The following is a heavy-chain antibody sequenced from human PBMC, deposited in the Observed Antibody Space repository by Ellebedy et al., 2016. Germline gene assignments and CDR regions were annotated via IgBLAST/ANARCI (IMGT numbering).Heavy chain of an antibody. Sequence: GGSLRLXCTASGFNFSNHTFSWVRQAPGRGLEWVSRISATNIYYTDSVKGRFTISRDDAKNSLYLQMNSLRAEDTALYYCARGWGTSSAPGDYWGQGTLVTVSS. V-gene: IGHV3-21*04. CDR2: ISATNI. D-gene: IGHD3-16*01. CDR3: ARGWGTSSAPGDY. CDR1: GFNFSNHT. J-gene: IGHJ4*02.